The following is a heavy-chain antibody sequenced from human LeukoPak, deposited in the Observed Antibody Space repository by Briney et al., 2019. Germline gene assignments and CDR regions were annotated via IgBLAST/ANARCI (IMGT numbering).Heavy chain of an antibody. V-gene: IGHV3-23*01. CDR3: VRRGDASSGWGDHDY. Sequence: GGSLRLSCAVSGITLSNYGMSWVCQAPGKGLEWVSTIGGSGDKTFYADSVKGRFTISRDNSKNMLHLQMSSLTGEDTALYYCVRRGDASSGWGDHDYWGQGALVTVSS. CDR2: IGGSGDKT. CDR1: GITLSNYG. D-gene: IGHD6-19*01. J-gene: IGHJ4*02.